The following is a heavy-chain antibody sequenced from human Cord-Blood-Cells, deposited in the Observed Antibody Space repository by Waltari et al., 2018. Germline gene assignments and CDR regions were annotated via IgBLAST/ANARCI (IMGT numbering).Heavy chain of an antibody. Sequence: QVQLVQSGAEVKKPGASVKVSCKASGYTFTSYAMHWVRQAPGQRLEWMGWINAGNGNTKYSQKFQGRVTITRDTSASTAYMELSSLRSEDTAVHYCARDYYDSSGYYQYFQHWGQGTLVTVSS. CDR3: ARDYYDSSGYYQYFQH. CDR1: GYTFTSYA. V-gene: IGHV1-3*01. D-gene: IGHD3-22*01. CDR2: INAGNGNT. J-gene: IGHJ1*01.